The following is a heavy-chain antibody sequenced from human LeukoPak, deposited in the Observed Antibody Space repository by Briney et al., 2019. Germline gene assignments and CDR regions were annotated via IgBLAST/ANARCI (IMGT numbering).Heavy chain of an antibody. V-gene: IGHV1-69*01. CDR2: IIPIFGTA. CDR3: ARLLLLAPFHQYYYGMDV. Sequence: EASVRVSCTSSGGTFSSYAISWVRQAPGQGLERMGGIIPIFGTANYAQKFQGRVTITADESTSTAYMELSSLRSEDTAVYYCARLLLLAPFHQYYYGMDVWGKGTTVTVSS. CDR1: GGTFSSYA. D-gene: IGHD2-15*01. J-gene: IGHJ6*04.